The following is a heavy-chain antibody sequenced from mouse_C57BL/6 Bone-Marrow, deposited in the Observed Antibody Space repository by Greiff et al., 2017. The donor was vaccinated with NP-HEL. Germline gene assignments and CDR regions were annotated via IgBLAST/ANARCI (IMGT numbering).Heavy chain of an antibody. V-gene: IGHV1-20*01. CDR1: GYSFTGYF. Sequence: EVKLMESGPELVKPGDSVKISCKASGYSFTGYFMNWVMQSHGKSLEWIGRINPYNGDTFYNQKFKGKATLTVDKSSSTAHMELRSLTSEDSAVYYYGRRETGYLDYWGQGTTPSVSS. CDR3: GRRETGYLDY. J-gene: IGHJ2*01. CDR2: INPYNGDT.